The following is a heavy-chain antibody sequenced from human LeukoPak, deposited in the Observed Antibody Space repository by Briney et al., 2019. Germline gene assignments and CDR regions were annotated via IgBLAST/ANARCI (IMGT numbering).Heavy chain of an antibody. CDR1: GGSISSTNW. V-gene: IGHV4-4*02. Sequence: SETLSLTCAVSGGSISSTNWWSWVRQSPGKGLELIGEIHHSGTTKYNPSLRSRVTISIDKSKNQFSLNLTSVAAADTAVYYCARRGYCNGGYCYYGFDPWGQGTLVTVSS. J-gene: IGHJ5*02. CDR2: IHHSGTT. CDR3: ARRGYCNGGYCYYGFDP. D-gene: IGHD2-15*01.